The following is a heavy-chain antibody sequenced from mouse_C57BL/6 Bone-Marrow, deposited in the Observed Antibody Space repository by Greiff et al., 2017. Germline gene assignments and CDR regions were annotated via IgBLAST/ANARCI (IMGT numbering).Heavy chain of an antibody. CDR2: IDPENGDT. J-gene: IGHJ2*01. V-gene: IGHV14-4*01. CDR1: GFNIKDDY. D-gene: IGHD1-1*01. Sequence: VQLQQSGAELVRPGASVKLSCTASGFNIKDDYMHWVKQRPEQGLEWIGWIDPENGDTEYASKFQGKATITADTSSNTAYLQLSSLTSEDTAVYYCTTKGYYYVYYFDYWGQGTTLTVSS. CDR3: TTKGYYYVYYFDY.